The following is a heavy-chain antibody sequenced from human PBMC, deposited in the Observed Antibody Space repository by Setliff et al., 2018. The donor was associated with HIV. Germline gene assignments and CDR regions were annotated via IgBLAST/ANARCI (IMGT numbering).Heavy chain of an antibody. CDR2: IYVGGSV. D-gene: IGHD3-3*01. Sequence: PSETLSLTCTVSGGSMNSDSYSWTWLRQPAGKGRELIGHIYVGGSVIYNPSLASRVTISMVPSKNQFSLDLSSVTAADTAKYYCARAKTIGVSAVFFDPWGQGRPVTVSS. V-gene: IGHV4-61*09. J-gene: IGHJ5*02. CDR1: GGSMNSDSYS. CDR3: ARAKTIGVSAVFFDP.